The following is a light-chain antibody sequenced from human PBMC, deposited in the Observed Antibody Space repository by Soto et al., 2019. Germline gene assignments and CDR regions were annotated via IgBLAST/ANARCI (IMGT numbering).Light chain of an antibody. V-gene: IGKV1-5*01. J-gene: IGKJ1*01. Sequence: DIQMTQSPSTLSASVGDRVTITCRASQSISTWLAWYQQKPGKAPEVLIYDASRLESGVPSRFSGSGSGTEFTLTISSLQPDDFATYYCQHYNSYSEAFGQGTKVDI. CDR2: DAS. CDR3: QHYNSYSEA. CDR1: QSISTW.